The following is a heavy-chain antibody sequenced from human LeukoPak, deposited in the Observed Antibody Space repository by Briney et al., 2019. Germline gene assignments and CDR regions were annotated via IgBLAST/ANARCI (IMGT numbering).Heavy chain of an antibody. CDR2: ISGSGGST. V-gene: IGHV3-23*01. CDR1: GFTFSSYA. Sequence: GGSLRLSCATSGFTFSSYAMTWVRQAPGKGLEWVSAISGSGGSTYYADSVKGRFTISRDNSKNTLYLQMNSLRAEDTAVYYCAKMVHTEQWLVPFDYWGQGTLVTVSS. D-gene: IGHD6-19*01. CDR3: AKMVHTEQWLVPFDY. J-gene: IGHJ4*02.